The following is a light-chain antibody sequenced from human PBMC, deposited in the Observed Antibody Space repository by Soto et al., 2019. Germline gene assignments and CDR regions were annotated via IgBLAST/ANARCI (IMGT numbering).Light chain of an antibody. CDR1: SSNIGSNT. V-gene: IGLV1-44*01. CDR3: AAWDDSLKGV. J-gene: IGLJ3*02. CDR2: SNN. Sequence: QSVLTQPPSASGTPGQRVTISCSGSSSNIGSNTVTWYQQLPGTAPKLLIYSNNKRPSGVPDRFSGSKSGTSASLAISGLQSEDEDDYYCAAWDDSLKGVFGGGTKVTVL.